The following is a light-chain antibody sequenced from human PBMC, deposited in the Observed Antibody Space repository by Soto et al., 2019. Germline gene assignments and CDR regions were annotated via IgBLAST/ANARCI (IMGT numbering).Light chain of an antibody. V-gene: IGKV3-15*01. Sequence: EVLMTQSPATLSVSPGERATLSCRASQSVSGKLAWYQQKPGQAXRLLIYDASTRATGIPARFSGSGSGTEFTLPISSLQSEDFAVYYCQQYNIWRSITFGPGTRLEIK. CDR2: DAS. CDR3: QQYNIWRSIT. CDR1: QSVSGK. J-gene: IGKJ5*01.